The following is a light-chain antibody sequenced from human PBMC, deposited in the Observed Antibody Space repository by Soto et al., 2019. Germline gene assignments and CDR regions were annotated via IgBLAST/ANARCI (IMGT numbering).Light chain of an antibody. V-gene: IGLV1-44*01. CDR2: SNN. CDR1: RSNIGSNT. Sequence: QSVLTQPPSASGAPGQRVTISCSGSRSNIGSNTVSWYQQLPGTAPKLLIYSNNQRPSGVPDRFSGSRSGTSASLAISGLQSEDEAVYYCAAWDDSLKGVFGGGTQLTVL. J-gene: IGLJ2*01. CDR3: AAWDDSLKGV.